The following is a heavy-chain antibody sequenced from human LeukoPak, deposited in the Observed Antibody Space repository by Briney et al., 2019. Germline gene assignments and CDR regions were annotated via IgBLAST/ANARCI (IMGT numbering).Heavy chain of an antibody. J-gene: IGHJ3*02. CDR2: IYWNDDK. Sequence: SGPTLVNPTQTLTLTCTFSGFSLSTSGVGVSWIRQPPGKALEWLALIYWNDDKRYSPSLKSRLTITKDTSKNQVVLTMTNMDPVDTATYYCAHRRGLSYDFWSGYYTGIGSGAFDIWGQGTMVTVSS. V-gene: IGHV2-5*01. D-gene: IGHD3-3*01. CDR1: GFSLSTSGVG. CDR3: AHRRGLSYDFWSGYYTGIGSGAFDI.